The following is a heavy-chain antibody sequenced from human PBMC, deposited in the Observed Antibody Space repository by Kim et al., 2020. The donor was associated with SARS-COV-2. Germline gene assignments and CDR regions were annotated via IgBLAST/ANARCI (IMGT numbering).Heavy chain of an antibody. Sequence: AHSVKGRFTISRDNAKNSLYLQMNSLRAEDTAVYYCARDSGGIARASCMDVWGQGTTVTVSS. CDR3: ARDSGGIARASCMDV. J-gene: IGHJ6*02. V-gene: IGHV3-48*03. D-gene: IGHD1-26*01.